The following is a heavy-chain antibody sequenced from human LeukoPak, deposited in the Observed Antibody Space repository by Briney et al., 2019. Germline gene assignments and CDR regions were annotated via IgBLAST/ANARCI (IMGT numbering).Heavy chain of an antibody. D-gene: IGHD4-11*01. CDR2: IRADNGDT. J-gene: IGHJ1*01. Sequence: ASVRVSCKTSGYKFLSHGSSWVRQAPGQGLEWLGWIRADNGDTRFAQKFQGRFTMTTDTSTSTAHMELRSLWSDDTAVYYCARDWPTVIADFWGQGTLVTVSS. CDR1: GYKFLSHG. CDR3: ARDWPTVIADF. V-gene: IGHV1-18*04.